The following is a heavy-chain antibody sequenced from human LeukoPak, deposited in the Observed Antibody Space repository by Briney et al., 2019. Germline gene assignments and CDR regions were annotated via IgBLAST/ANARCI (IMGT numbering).Heavy chain of an antibody. CDR3: ARGRRGSGYCSSTSCYKGGTYNWFDP. CDR2: INHSGST. J-gene: IGHJ5*02. Sequence: SETLSLTCAVYGGSFSGYYWSWIRQPPGKGLEWIGEINHSGSTNYDPSLKSRVTISVGTSKNQFSLKLSSVTAADTAVYYCARGRRGSGYCSSTSCYKGGTYNWFDPWGQETLVTVSS. V-gene: IGHV4-34*01. D-gene: IGHD2-2*01. CDR1: GGSFSGYY.